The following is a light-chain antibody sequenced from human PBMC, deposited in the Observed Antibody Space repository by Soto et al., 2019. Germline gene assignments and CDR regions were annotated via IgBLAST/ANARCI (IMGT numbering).Light chain of an antibody. CDR1: SSDVGSYNL. Sequence: VLTQPASVSGSPGQSITISCTGTSSDVGSYNLVSWYQQHPGKAPKLMIYEVSKRPSGVSNRFSGSKSGNTASLTISGLQAEDEADYYCCSYAGSSTFVVFGGGTKVTVL. V-gene: IGLV2-23*02. CDR2: EVS. CDR3: CSYAGSSTFVV. J-gene: IGLJ2*01.